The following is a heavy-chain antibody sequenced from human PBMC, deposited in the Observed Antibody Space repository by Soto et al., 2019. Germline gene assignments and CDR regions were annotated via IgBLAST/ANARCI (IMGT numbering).Heavy chain of an antibody. CDR2: ISSYNGDT. J-gene: IGHJ6*02. V-gene: IGHV1-18*01. CDR1: GYTFTRSG. Sequence: ASVKVSCKASGYTFTRSGISWVRQAPGQGPEWMGWISSYNGDTNYAQTFQGRVTMTTDTSTSTAYMELRSLRSDDTAVYYCARRHYCRGDCTINPDYYYGMDVWGQGTTVTV. CDR3: ARRHYCRGDCTINPDYYYGMDV. D-gene: IGHD2-21*02.